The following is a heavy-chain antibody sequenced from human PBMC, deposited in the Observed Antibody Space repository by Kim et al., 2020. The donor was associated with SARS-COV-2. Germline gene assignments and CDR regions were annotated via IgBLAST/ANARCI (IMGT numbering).Heavy chain of an antibody. J-gene: IGHJ3*02. Sequence: KVQGRVTMTRDTSISTAYMELSRLRSDDTAVYYCARAGYSSGWYVFAFDIWGQGTMVTVSS. D-gene: IGHD6-19*01. V-gene: IGHV1-2*02. CDR3: ARAGYSSGWYVFAFDI.